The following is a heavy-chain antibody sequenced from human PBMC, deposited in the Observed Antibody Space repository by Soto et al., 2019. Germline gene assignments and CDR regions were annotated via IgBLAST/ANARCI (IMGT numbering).Heavy chain of an antibody. D-gene: IGHD2-2*01. CDR3: AADLTNPYCSSTSCYGFDP. CDR2: IVVGSGNT. V-gene: IGHV1-58*02. Sequence: SVKVSCKASGFTFTSSAMQWVRQARGQRLEWIGWIVVGSGNTNYAQKFQERVTITRDMSTSTAYMELSSLRSEDTAVYYCAADLTNPYCSSTSCYGFDPWGQGTLVPVSS. CDR1: GFTFTSSA. J-gene: IGHJ5*02.